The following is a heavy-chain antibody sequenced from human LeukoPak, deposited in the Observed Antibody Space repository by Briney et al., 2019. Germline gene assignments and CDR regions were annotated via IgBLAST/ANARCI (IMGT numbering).Heavy chain of an antibody. CDR3: ARAVFRAVAGTADY. D-gene: IGHD6-19*01. CDR2: IRYDGSNK. J-gene: IGHJ4*02. Sequence: GGSLRLSCAASGFTFSSYGMHWVRQAPGKGLEWVAFIRYDGSNKYYADSVKGRFTISRDNSKNTLYLQMNSLRAEDTAVYYCARAVFRAVAGTADYWGQGTLVTVSS. V-gene: IGHV3-30*02. CDR1: GFTFSSYG.